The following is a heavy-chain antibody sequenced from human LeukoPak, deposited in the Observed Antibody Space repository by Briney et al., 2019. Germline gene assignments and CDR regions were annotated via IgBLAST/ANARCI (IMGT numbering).Heavy chain of an antibody. Sequence: SGTLSLTCAVSGGSISSSNWWSWVRQPPGKGLEWIGEIYHSGSTNYNPSLKSRVTISVDKSKNQFSLKLSSVTAADTAVYYCASPYFHYYDSSGPHHYYYYGMDVWGQGTTVTVSS. CDR2: IYHSGST. V-gene: IGHV4-4*02. J-gene: IGHJ6*02. CDR3: ASPYFHYYDSSGPHHYYYYGMDV. D-gene: IGHD3-22*01. CDR1: GGSISSSNW.